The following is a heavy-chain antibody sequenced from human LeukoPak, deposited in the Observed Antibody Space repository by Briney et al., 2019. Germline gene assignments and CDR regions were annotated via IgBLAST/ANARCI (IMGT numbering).Heavy chain of an antibody. CDR3: ARGVVPAAIHFDY. V-gene: IGHV1-69*13. D-gene: IGHD2-2*01. CDR1: GGTFSSYG. CDR2: ISAYNGNT. J-gene: IGHJ4*02. Sequence: ASVKVSCKASGGTFSSYGISWVRQAPGQGLEWMGWISAYNGNTNYAQKFQGRVTITADESTSTAYMELSSLRSEDTAVYYCARGVVPAAIHFDYWGQGTLVTVSS.